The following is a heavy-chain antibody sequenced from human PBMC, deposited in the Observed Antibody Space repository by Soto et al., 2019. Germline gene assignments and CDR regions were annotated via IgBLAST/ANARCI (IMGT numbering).Heavy chain of an antibody. CDR3: AKDAVETETMTTVTWAPYYFDY. V-gene: IGHV3-30*18. D-gene: IGHD4-4*01. Sequence: GGSLRLSCAASGFTFSSYGMHWVRQAPGKGLEWVAVISYDGSNKYYADSVKGRFTISRDNSKNTLYLQMNSLRAEDTAVYYCAKDAVETETMTTVTWAPYYFDYWGQGTMVTVYS. J-gene: IGHJ4*02. CDR1: GFTFSSYG. CDR2: ISYDGSNK.